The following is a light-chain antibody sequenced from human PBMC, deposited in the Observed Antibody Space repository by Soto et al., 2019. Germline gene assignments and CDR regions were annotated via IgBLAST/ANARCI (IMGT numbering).Light chain of an antibody. CDR3: QVRTNWSIA. CDR1: QSVSSY. J-gene: IGKJ5*01. CDR2: DAS. V-gene: IGKV3-11*01. Sequence: VMTQSPDSLAVSLGERATLSCRASQSVSSYLAWYQQKPGQAPRLLIYDASNRAAGIPARFSGTGSGTDFTLTINNLEPEDFAVYYCQVRTNWSIAFGRGTRLEI.